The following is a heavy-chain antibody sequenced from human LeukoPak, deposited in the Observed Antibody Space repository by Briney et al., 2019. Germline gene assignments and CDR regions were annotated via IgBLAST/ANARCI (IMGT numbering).Heavy chain of an antibody. J-gene: IGHJ6*02. CDR2: IIPILGIA. CDR1: GGTFSSYA. D-gene: IGHD2-2*01. CDR3: ASTEYCSSTSCYPDYYYYGMDV. V-gene: IGHV1-69*04. Sequence: ASVKVSCKASGGTFSSYAISWVRQAPGQGLEWMGRIIPILGIANYAQKFQGRVTITADKSTSTAYMELSSLRSEDMAVYYCASTEYCSSTSCYPDYYYYGMDVWGQGTTVTVSS.